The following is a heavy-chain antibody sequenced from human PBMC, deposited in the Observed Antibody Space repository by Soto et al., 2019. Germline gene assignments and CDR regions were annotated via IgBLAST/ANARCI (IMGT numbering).Heavy chain of an antibody. D-gene: IGHD2-15*01. Sequence: SETLSLTCTVSGGSISSGGYYWSWIRQHPGKGLEWIGYIYYSGSTYYNPSLKSRVTISVDTSKNQFSLKLSSVTAADTAVYYRARQPYCSGGSCYWFDPWGQGTLVTVSS. J-gene: IGHJ5*02. CDR1: GGSISSGGYY. CDR3: ARQPYCSGGSCYWFDP. V-gene: IGHV4-39*01. CDR2: IYYSGST.